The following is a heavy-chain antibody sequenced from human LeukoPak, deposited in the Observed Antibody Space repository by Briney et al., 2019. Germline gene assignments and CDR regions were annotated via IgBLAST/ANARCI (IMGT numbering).Heavy chain of an antibody. CDR2: INHSGST. D-gene: IGHD3-10*01. CDR3: ARVRFGETYYYYYMDV. J-gene: IGHJ6*03. CDR1: GGSFSGYY. V-gene: IGHV4-34*01. Sequence: SETLSLTCAVYGGSFSGYYWSWIRQPPGKGLEWIGEINHSGSTNYNPSLKSRVTISVDTSKNQFSLKLSSVTAADTAVYYCARVRFGETYYYYYMDVWGKGTTVTVSS.